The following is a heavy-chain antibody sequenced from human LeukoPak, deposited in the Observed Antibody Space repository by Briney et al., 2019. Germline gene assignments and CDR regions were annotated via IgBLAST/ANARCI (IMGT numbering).Heavy chain of an antibody. CDR2: ISGSGGST. V-gene: IGHV3-23*01. CDR1: GFTFSSYA. Sequence: GGSLRLSCAASGFTFSSYAMSWVRQAPGEGLEWVSAISGSGGSTYYADSVKGRFTISRDNSKNTLYLQMNSLRAEDTAVYYCAKAGLGGGKNIYGPGSYYRGYFDYWGQGTLVTVSS. CDR3: AKAGLGGGKNIYGPGSYYRGYFDY. J-gene: IGHJ4*02. D-gene: IGHD3-10*01.